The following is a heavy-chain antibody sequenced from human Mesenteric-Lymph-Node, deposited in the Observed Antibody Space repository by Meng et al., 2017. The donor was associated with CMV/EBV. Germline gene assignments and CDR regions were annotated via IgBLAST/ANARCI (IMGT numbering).Heavy chain of an antibody. Sequence: GGSLRLSCVASGFTFSSYSMNWVRQAPGKGLEWVSSISSSSSYIYYADSVKGRFTISRDNAKNSLYLQMNSLRAEDTAVYYCARDSGYDYVWGSYRSDYWGQGTLVTVSS. V-gene: IGHV3-21*01. D-gene: IGHD3-16*02. J-gene: IGHJ4*02. CDR3: ARDSGYDYVWGSYRSDY. CDR2: ISSSSSYI. CDR1: GFTFSSYS.